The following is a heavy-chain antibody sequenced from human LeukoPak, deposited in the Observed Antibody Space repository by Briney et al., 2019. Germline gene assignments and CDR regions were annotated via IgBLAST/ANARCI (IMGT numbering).Heavy chain of an antibody. Sequence: PSETLSLTCTVSGGSISSYYWSWIRQPPGKGLEWIGYIYYSGSTYYNPSLKSRVIISVDTSKNQFSLKLSSVIAADTAVYYCARENNGAYGMDVWGQGTTVTVSS. V-gene: IGHV4-59*12. CDR1: GGSISSYY. D-gene: IGHD1-14*01. CDR3: ARENNGAYGMDV. J-gene: IGHJ6*02. CDR2: IYYSGST.